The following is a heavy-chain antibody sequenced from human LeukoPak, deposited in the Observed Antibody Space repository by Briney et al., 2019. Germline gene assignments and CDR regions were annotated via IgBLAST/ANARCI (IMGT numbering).Heavy chain of an antibody. CDR2: IIPIFGTA. CDR1: GGTFSSYA. CDR3: ARGVAVAGTIDRSVFPYYFDY. J-gene: IGHJ4*02. V-gene: IGHV1-69*01. Sequence: SVKVSCKASGGTFSSYAISWVRQAPGQGLEWMGGIIPIFGTANYAQKFQGRVTITADESTSTAYMELSSLRSEDTAAYYCARGVAVAGTIDRSVFPYYFDYWGQGTLVTVSS. D-gene: IGHD6-19*01.